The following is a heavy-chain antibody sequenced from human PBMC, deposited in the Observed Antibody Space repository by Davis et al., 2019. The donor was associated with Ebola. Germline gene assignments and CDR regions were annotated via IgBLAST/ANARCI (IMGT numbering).Heavy chain of an antibody. D-gene: IGHD6-19*01. CDR1: GFTFSSYG. Sequence: GSLRLSCAASGFTFSSYGMHWVRQAPGKGLEWVAVISYDGSNKYYADSVKGRFTISRDNSKNTLYLQMNSLRAEDTAVYYCATTPQYSSGQNKPFDYWGQGTLVTVSS. CDR3: ATTPQYSSGQNKPFDY. V-gene: IGHV3-30*03. CDR2: ISYDGSNK. J-gene: IGHJ4*02.